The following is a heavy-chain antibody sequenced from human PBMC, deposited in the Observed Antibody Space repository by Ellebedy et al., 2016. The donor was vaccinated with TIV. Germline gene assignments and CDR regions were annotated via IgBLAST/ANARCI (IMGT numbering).Heavy chain of an antibody. CDR1: GFSLSPSGVG. D-gene: IGHD7-27*01. J-gene: IGHJ4*02. V-gene: IGHV2-5*01. CDR2: IYWNYDE. Sequence: SGPTLVKPTQTLTLTCTFSGFSLSPSGVGVGWVRQPPGKPLEWLAIIYWNYDELYSPTLKTRVTITKDTSKNQVVLRMTNMDPVDTGTYYCAHSWGFHWGQGTLVTVSS. CDR3: AHSWGFH.